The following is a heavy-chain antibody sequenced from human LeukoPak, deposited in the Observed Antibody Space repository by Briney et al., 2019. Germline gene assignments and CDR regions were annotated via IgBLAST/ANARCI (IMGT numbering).Heavy chain of an antibody. CDR1: GFTFSSYA. Sequence: PGGSLRLSCAASGFTFSSYAMHWVRQAPGKGLEWVSSISSSSSYIYYADSVKGRFTISRDNAKNSLYLQMNSLRAEDTAVYYCVRASARSSGWWGLYYFDYWGQGTLVTVSS. D-gene: IGHD6-19*01. CDR2: ISSSSSYI. V-gene: IGHV3-21*01. J-gene: IGHJ4*02. CDR3: VRASARSSGWWGLYYFDY.